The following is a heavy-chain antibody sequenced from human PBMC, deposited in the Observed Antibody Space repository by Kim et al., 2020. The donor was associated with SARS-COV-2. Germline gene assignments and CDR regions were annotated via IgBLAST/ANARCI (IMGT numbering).Heavy chain of an antibody. D-gene: IGHD1-26*01. Sequence: GGSLRLSCAASGFTFSSYWMSWVRQAPGKGLEWVANIKQDGSEKYYVDSVKGRFTISRDNAKNSLYLQMNSLRAEDTAVYYCASTPRGSYFFYAFDIWGQGTMVTVSS. J-gene: IGHJ3*02. CDR3: ASTPRGSYFFYAFDI. CDR1: GFTFSSYW. CDR2: IKQDGSEK. V-gene: IGHV3-7*03.